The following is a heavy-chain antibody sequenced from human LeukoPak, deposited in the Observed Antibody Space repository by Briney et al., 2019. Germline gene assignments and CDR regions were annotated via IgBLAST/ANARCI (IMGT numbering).Heavy chain of an antibody. CDR1: GFTVSSNY. D-gene: IGHD5-18*01. CDR2: IYSGGST. CDR3: AREPRQSPEPYSYGRSYYYGMDV. V-gene: IGHV3-53*01. Sequence: PGGSLRLSCAASGFTVSSNYMSWVRQAPGKGLEWVSVIYSGGSTYYADSVKGRFTISRDNSKNTLYLQMNSLRAEDTAVYYCAREPRQSPEPYSYGRSYYYGMDVWGQGTTVTVSS. J-gene: IGHJ6*02.